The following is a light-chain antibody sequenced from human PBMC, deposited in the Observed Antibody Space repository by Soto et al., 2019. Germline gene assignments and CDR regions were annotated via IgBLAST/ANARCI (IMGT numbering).Light chain of an antibody. CDR3: CSYAGSTTYVV. Sequence: QSALTQPASVSGSPGQSITISCTGTSSDVGRYNLVSWYQQHPGKAPKLIIYEVSKWPSGVSNRFPGSKSGNTAALTISGLQAEDEADYYCCSYAGSTTYVVFGGGTKLTVL. J-gene: IGLJ2*01. CDR1: SSDVGRYNL. V-gene: IGLV2-23*02. CDR2: EVS.